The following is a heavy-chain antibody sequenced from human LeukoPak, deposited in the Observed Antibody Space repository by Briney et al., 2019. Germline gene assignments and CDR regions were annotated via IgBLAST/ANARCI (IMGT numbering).Heavy chain of an antibody. V-gene: IGHV3-30-3*01. CDR2: ISYDGSNK. Sequence: PGGSLRLSCAASGFTFNSYSMHWVRQAPGKGLEWVAFISYDGSNKHYGDSVKGPFTISRDNSKNTLYLELSSLRAEDTAVFYCARGLQYYYDSSGYYFDYWGQGTLVTVSS. CDR1: GFTFNSYS. D-gene: IGHD3-22*01. CDR3: ARGLQYYYDSSGYYFDY. J-gene: IGHJ4*02.